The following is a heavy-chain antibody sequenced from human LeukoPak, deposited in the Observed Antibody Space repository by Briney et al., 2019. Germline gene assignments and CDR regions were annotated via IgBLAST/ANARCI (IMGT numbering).Heavy chain of an antibody. V-gene: IGHV3-23*01. CDR1: GFTFTSYA. D-gene: IGHD6-19*01. J-gene: IGHJ4*02. CDR2: FSGASST. CDR3: AKLKQWQPQRYFFEY. Sequence: GRSLRLSCAASGFTFTSYAMSWVRQAAGKGLEWVSTFSGASSTSYAEAVKGRVTISRDNSKNILYLQMNSLRAEDTAVYYCAKLKQWQPQRYFFEYWGQGALVTVAS.